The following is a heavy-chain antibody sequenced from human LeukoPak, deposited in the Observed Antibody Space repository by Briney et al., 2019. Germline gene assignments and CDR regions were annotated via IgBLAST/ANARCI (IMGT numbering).Heavy chain of an antibody. D-gene: IGHD3-22*01. CDR1: GFTFSSYW. V-gene: IGHV3-7*04. Sequence: GGSLRLSCAASGFTFSSYWMSWVRQAPGKGLEWVANIKQDGSEKYYVDSVKGRFTISRDNAKNSLYLQMNSLRAEDTAVYYCARVYYDSSGDCLDYWGQGTLVTASS. CDR2: IKQDGSEK. CDR3: ARVYYDSSGDCLDY. J-gene: IGHJ4*02.